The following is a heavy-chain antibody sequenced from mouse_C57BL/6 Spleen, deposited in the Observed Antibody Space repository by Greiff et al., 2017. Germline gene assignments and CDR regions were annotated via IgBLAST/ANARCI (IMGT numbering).Heavy chain of an antibody. CDR3: ARDHYGNYGGDFDV. J-gene: IGHJ1*03. CDR1: GYTFTSYW. V-gene: IGHV1-53*01. D-gene: IGHD2-1*01. Sequence: QVQLKQPGTELVKPGASVKLSCKASGYTFTSYWMHWVKQRPGQGLEWIGNINPSNGGTNYNEKFKSKATLTVDKSSSTAYMQLSSLTSEDAAVYYCARDHYGNYGGDFDVWGTGTTVTVSS. CDR2: INPSNGGT.